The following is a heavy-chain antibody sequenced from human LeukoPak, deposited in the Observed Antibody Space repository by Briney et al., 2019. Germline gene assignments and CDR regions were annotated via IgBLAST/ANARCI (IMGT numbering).Heavy chain of an antibody. J-gene: IGHJ6*02. D-gene: IGHD6-19*01. CDR1: GFIFSNYG. V-gene: IGHV3-33*01. Sequence: GGSLRLSCAASGFIFSNYGMHWVRQAPGKGLEWVAVIWYDGSNKYYADSVKGRFTISRDNSKNTLYLQMNSLRAEDTAVYYCARDSRTIAVEWDGMDVWGQGTTVTVSS. CDR3: ARDSRTIAVEWDGMDV. CDR2: IWYDGSNK.